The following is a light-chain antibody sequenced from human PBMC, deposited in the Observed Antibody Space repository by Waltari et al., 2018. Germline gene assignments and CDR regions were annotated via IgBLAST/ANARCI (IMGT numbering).Light chain of an antibody. J-gene: IGKJ2*01. CDR1: QSVSSN. CDR2: GAS. V-gene: IGKV3-15*01. Sequence: EIVMTQSPATLSVSPGDRATLACRASQSVSSNLAWYQQKPGQAPRLLIYGASTRATGIPARFSGSGSGTEFKLTISSLQSEDFAVYYCQQYNNWPYTFGQGTKLEIK. CDR3: QQYNNWPYT.